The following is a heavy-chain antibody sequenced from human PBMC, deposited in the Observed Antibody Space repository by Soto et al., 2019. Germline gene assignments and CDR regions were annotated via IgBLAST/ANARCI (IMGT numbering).Heavy chain of an antibody. CDR3: ARGLTKSSGRGGIFDF. Sequence: ASVKVSCKASGYTFTSYGISWVRQAPGQGLEWMGWISAYNGNTDDAQKLRGRVTMTRDTSISTAYMELNGLTSADTAVYYCARGLTKSSGRGGIFDFWGQGTLVTVSS. V-gene: IGHV1-18*01. D-gene: IGHD3-22*01. CDR1: GYTFTSYG. J-gene: IGHJ4*02. CDR2: ISAYNGNT.